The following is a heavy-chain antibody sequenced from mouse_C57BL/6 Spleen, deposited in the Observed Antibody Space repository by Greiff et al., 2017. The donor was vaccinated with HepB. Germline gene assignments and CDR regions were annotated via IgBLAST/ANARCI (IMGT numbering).Heavy chain of an antibody. CDR2: INPNNGGT. D-gene: IGHD2-1*01. V-gene: IGHV1-22*01. CDR3: AGYGNPWLAY. CDR1: GYTFTDYN. Sequence: EVQLQQSGPELVKPGASVKMSCKASGYTFTDYNMHWVKQSHGKSLEWIGYINPNNGGTSYNQKFKGKATLTVNKSSSTAYMELRSLTSEDSAVYDGAGYGNPWLAYWGQGTLVTVSA. J-gene: IGHJ3*01.